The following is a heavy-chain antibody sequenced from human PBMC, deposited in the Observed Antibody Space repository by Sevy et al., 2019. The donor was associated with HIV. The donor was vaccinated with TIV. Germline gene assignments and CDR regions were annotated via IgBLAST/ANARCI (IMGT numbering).Heavy chain of an antibody. V-gene: IGHV3-7*03. CDR2: IKQDGSEA. J-gene: IGHJ5*02. Sequence: GGSLRLSCVASGFNFRNFWMSWVRQAPGKGLECVDDIKQDGSEAYYVDSVKVRFTISRDNAKNSLYLQMNSLRDEDTAMYFCVRDKEVGASILDAWGQGTPVTVSS. D-gene: IGHD1-26*01. CDR3: VRDKEVGASILDA. CDR1: GFNFRNFW.